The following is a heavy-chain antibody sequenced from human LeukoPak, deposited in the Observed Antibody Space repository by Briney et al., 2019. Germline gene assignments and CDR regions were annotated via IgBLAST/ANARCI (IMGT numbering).Heavy chain of an antibody. CDR3: ARGQGFDY. J-gene: IGHJ4*02. Sequence: PGGSLRLSCAASGFTFSSYAMSWVRQAPGKGLEWIGEINHSGSTNYNPSLKSRVTISVDTSKNQFSLKLSSVTAADTAVYYCARGQGFDYWGQGTLVTVSS. CDR2: INHSGST. CDR1: GFTFSSYA. V-gene: IGHV4-34*01.